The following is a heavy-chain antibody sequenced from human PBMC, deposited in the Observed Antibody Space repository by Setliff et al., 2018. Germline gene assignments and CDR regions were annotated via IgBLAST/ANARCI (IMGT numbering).Heavy chain of an antibody. V-gene: IGHV1-2*06. CDR1: GYTFTGYY. Sequence: ASVKVSCKASGYTFTGYYMHWVRQAPGQGLEWMGRINPNSGGTNYAQKFQGRVTMTRDTSISTAYMELSRLRSDDTAVYYCARGPLQYYFDSSGYEYYFDYWGHGTQVTVSS. CDR3: ARGPLQYYFDSSGYEYYFDY. D-gene: IGHD3-22*01. J-gene: IGHJ4*01. CDR2: INPNSGGT.